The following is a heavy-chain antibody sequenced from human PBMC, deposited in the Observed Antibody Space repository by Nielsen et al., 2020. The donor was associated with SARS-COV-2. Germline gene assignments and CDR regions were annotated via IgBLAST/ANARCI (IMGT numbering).Heavy chain of an antibody. D-gene: IGHD2-2*02. CDR1: GWSHQSCW. V-gene: IGHV5-51*01. J-gene: IGHJ3*02. CDR2: IYPGDSDT. CDR3: ARRGGYCSSTSCYTGGDAFDI. Sequence: GESPNISRQGFGWSHQSCWLGWVLQPPGKGQEWMGIIYPGDSDTRYSPSFQGQVTISADKSISTAYLQWSSLKASDTAMYYCARRGGYCSSTSCYTGGDAFDIWGQGTMVTVSS.